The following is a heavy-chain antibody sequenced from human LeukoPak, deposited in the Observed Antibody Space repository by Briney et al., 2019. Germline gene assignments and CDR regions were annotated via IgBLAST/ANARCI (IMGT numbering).Heavy chain of an antibody. V-gene: IGHV5-51*01. D-gene: IGHD3-22*01. J-gene: IGHJ3*02. CDR2: IYHGDSDS. CDR3: ATTSGYDHSGYYSRSAFDI. Sequence: GESQKISCKGSGHSLPSYWIGWVRQVPGKGLEWMGIIYHGDSDSRYSPSFQGQVTMSVDKSESTAYLQWDSLKASDTAIYYCATTSGYDHSGYYSRSAFDIWGQGTVVTVSS. CDR1: GHSLPSYW.